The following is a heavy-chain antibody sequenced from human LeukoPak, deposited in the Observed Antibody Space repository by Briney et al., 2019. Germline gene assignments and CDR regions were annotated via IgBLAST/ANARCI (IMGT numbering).Heavy chain of an antibody. J-gene: IGHJ4*02. CDR3: ARSRSYYFDH. CDR1: GDSINNPGYY. D-gene: IGHD6-19*01. Sequence: SETLSLTCTVSGDSINNPGYYWGWIRRPPGKGLEWIGTIYYDGDTYYNASLKSRVTISVDTSNNQFSLRLSSVTAADTAVYYCARSRSYYFDHWGQGTLVTVS. CDR2: IYYDGDT. V-gene: IGHV4-39*01.